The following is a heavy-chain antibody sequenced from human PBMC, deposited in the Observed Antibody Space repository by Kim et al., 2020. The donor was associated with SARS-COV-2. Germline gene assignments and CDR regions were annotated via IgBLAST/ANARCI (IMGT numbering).Heavy chain of an antibody. CDR3: ARDAVTGGAFDI. V-gene: IGHV4-59*01. D-gene: IGHD4-17*01. Sequence: SETLSLTCTVSGGSISSYYWSWIRQPPGKGLEWIGYIYYSGSTNYNPSLKSRVTISVDTSKNQFSLKLSSVTAADTAVYYCARDAVTGGAFDIWGQGTMV. J-gene: IGHJ3*02. CDR2: IYYSGST. CDR1: GGSISSYY.